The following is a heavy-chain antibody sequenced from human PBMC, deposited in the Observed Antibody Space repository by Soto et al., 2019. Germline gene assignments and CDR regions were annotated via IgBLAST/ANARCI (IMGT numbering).Heavy chain of an antibody. CDR1: GFTFSSYA. V-gene: IGHV3-30-3*01. J-gene: IGHJ4*02. D-gene: IGHD2-21*02. Sequence: QVQLVESGGGVVQPGRSLRLSCAASGFTFSSYAMHWVRQAPGKGLEWVAVISYDGSNKYYADSVKGRFTISRDNSKNTLYLQMNSLRAEDTAVYYCGRETVVTARTPVWDYWGQGTLVTVSS. CDR3: GRETVVTARTPVWDY. CDR2: ISYDGSNK.